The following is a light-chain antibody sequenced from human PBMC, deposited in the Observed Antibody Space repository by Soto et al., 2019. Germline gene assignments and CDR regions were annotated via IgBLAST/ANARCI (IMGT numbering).Light chain of an antibody. V-gene: IGKV1-8*01. CDR3: QQYYSTPPT. Sequence: AIRMTQSPSSLSASTGDRVTITCRASQGISSYLAWYQQKPGKAPKLLIYAASTLQSGVPSRFSGSGSGTDFTLTISSLQAEDVAVYYCQQYYSTPPTFGQGTKVDI. CDR2: AAS. CDR1: QGISSY. J-gene: IGKJ1*01.